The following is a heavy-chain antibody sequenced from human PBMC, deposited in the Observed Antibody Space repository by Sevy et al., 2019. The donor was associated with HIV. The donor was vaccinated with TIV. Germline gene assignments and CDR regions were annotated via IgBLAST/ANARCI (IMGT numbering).Heavy chain of an antibody. CDR2: INHSGST. CDR1: GGSFSGYY. CDR3: ARETKLYYDFWSGYLGPIDY. J-gene: IGHJ4*02. V-gene: IGHV4-34*01. D-gene: IGHD3-3*01. Sequence: SDTLSLTCAVYGGSFSGYYWSWIRQPPGKGLEWIGEINHSGSTNYNPSLKSRVTISVDTSKNQFSLKLSSVTAADTAVYYCARETKLYYDFWSGYLGPIDYWGQGTLVTVSS.